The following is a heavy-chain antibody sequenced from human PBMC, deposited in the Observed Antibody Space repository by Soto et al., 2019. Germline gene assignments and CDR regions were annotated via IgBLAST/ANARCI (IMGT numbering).Heavy chain of an antibody. CDR1: GFTFSSYA. J-gene: IGHJ4*02. CDR3: AKAGLRYFDWLFTFDY. CDR2: ISGSGGST. D-gene: IGHD3-9*01. V-gene: IGHV3-23*01. Sequence: EVQLLESGGGLVQPGGSLRLSCAASGFTFSSYAMSWVRQAPGKGLEWVSAISGSGGSTYYADSVKGRFTISRDNSKNPLDLQMNSLRAEDTAVYYCAKAGLRYFDWLFTFDYWGQGPLVTVSS.